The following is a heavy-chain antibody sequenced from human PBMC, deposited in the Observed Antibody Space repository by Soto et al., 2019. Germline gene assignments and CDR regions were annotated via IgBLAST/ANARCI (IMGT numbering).Heavy chain of an antibody. CDR2: ISSDGSTT. CDR3: ARDGPYMVRGVTKYYYYGMDV. Sequence: PGGSLRLSCAASGFTFSSYSLHWVRQAPGKGLEWVAVISSDGSTTYYADSVKGRFTISRDNSKNTLYLQMNSLRAEDTAVYYCARDGPYMVRGVTKYYYYGMDVWGQGTTVTVSS. D-gene: IGHD3-10*01. CDR1: GFTFSSYS. J-gene: IGHJ6*02. V-gene: IGHV3-30*04.